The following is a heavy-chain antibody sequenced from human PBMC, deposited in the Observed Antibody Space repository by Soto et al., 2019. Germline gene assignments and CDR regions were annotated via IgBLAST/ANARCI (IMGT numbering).Heavy chain of an antibody. D-gene: IGHD1-1*01. J-gene: IGHJ5*02. Sequence: SVKVSCKASGGTFSSYAISWVRQAPGQGLEWMGGIIPIFGTANYAQKFQGRVTITADESTSTAYMELSRLRSEDTAVYYCARSGRRIDHCFDPWGQGTLVTVSS. CDR2: IIPIFGTA. V-gene: IGHV1-69*13. CDR3: ARSGRRIDHCFDP. CDR1: GGTFSSYA.